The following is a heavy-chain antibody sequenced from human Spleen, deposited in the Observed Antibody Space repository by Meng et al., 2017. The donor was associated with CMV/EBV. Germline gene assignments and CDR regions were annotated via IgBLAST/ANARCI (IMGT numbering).Heavy chain of an antibody. CDR3: ARGDIAAAGYFDY. CDR2: IYPGDSDT. J-gene: IGHJ4*02. D-gene: IGHD6-13*01. CDR1: EYSFTSYW. Sequence: CTGSEYSFTSYWIGWVRQMPGNGLEWMGIIYPGDSDTRYSPSFQGQVTISADKSISTAYLQWSSLKASDTAMYYCARGDIAAAGYFDYWGQGTLVTVSS. V-gene: IGHV5-51*01.